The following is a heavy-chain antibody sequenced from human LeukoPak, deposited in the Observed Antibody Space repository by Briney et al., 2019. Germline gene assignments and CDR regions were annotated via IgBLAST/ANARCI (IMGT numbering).Heavy chain of an antibody. Sequence: GGSLRLSCAASGFIFSNYWMSWVRQAPWKGLEWVANIKQDGSEKFYVDSVKGRFTISRDNAKNSLYLQMNSLRAEDTAVYYCARAKVSDYWGQGTLVTVSS. CDR1: GFIFSNYW. CDR3: ARAKVSDY. V-gene: IGHV3-7*01. J-gene: IGHJ4*02. D-gene: IGHD1-14*01. CDR2: IKQDGSEK.